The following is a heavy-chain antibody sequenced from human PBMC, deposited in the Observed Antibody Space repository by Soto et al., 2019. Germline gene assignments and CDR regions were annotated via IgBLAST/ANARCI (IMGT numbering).Heavy chain of an antibody. CDR1: GGSISSYY. CDR2: IYYSGST. V-gene: IGHV4-59*08. D-gene: IGHD4-17*01. CDR3: ARRYGYYFDY. J-gene: IGHJ4*02. Sequence: SETLSLTCTVSGGSISSYYWSWIRQPPGKGLEWIGYIYYSGSTNYNPSLKSRVTISVDTSKNQLSLKLSSVTAADTAVYYCARRYGYYFDYWGQGTLVPVSS.